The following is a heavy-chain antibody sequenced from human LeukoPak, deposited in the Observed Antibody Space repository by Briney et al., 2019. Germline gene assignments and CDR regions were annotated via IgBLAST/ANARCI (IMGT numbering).Heavy chain of an antibody. CDR1: GFTVSSNY. CDR3: ARGKGYYGSGSYAWFDP. J-gene: IGHJ5*02. V-gene: IGHV3-66*01. D-gene: IGHD3-10*01. Sequence: GGSLRLSCAASGFTVSSNYMIWVRQAPGKGLEWVSVIYSGGSTYYADSVKGRFTISRDNSKNTLYLQMNSLRAEDTAVYYCARGKGYYGSGSYAWFDPWGQGTLVTVSS. CDR2: IYSGGST.